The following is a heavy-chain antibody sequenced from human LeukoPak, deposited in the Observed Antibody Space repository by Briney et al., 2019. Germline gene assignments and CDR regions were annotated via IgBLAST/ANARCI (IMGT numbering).Heavy chain of an antibody. CDR2: IWYDGSNK. CDR1: GFTFSSYG. CDR3: ASEPGRMTY. V-gene: IGHV3-33*01. Sequence: GGSLRLSCAASGFTFSSYGMHWVRQAPGKGLEWVAVIWYDGSNKYYADSVKGRFTISRDNTKNTLYLQMNSLRAEDTAVYYCASEPGRMTYWGQGTLVTVSS. J-gene: IGHJ4*02. D-gene: IGHD3-10*01.